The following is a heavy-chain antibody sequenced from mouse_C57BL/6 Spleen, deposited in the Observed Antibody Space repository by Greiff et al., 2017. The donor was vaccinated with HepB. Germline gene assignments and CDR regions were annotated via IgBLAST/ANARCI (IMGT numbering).Heavy chain of an antibody. D-gene: IGHD3-3*01. Sequence: VQLQQPGAELVRPGTSVKLSCKASGYTFTSYWMHWVKQSPGQGLEWIGVIDPSDSYTNYNQKFKGRATLTVDTSSSTAYMQLSSLTSEDSAVYYCAREGPGERYYFDYWGQGTTLTVSS. CDR2: IDPSDSYT. CDR1: GYTFTSYW. J-gene: IGHJ2*01. V-gene: IGHV1-59*01. CDR3: AREGPGERYYFDY.